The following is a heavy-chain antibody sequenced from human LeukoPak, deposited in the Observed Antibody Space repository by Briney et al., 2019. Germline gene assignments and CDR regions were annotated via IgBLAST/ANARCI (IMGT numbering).Heavy chain of an antibody. V-gene: IGHV3-21*01. D-gene: IGHD3-3*01. J-gene: IGHJ6*02. Sequence: GGSLRLSCAASGFTFSSYSMNWVRQAPGKGLEWVSSISSSSSYIYYADSVKGRFTISRDNAKNSLYLQMNSLRAEDTAVYYCARTNAEYYDFWSSYQHYYYYGMDVWGQGTTVTVSS. CDR2: ISSSSSYI. CDR3: ARTNAEYYDFWSSYQHYYYYGMDV. CDR1: GFTFSSYS.